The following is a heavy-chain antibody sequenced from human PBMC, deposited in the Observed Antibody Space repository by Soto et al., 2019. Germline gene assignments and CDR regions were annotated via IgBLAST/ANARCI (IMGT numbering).Heavy chain of an antibody. CDR2: IYYSGST. CDR1: GGSISSGGYY. D-gene: IGHD3-16*01. CDR3: ARAGYYDYIWGRAGRDYYYMDV. Sequence: SETLSLTCTVSGGSISSGGYYWSWIRQHPGKGLEWIGYIYYSGSTYYNPSLKSRVTISVDMSKNQFSLKLSSVTAADTAVYYCARAGYYDYIWGRAGRDYYYMDVWGKGTTVTVSS. V-gene: IGHV4-31*03. J-gene: IGHJ6*03.